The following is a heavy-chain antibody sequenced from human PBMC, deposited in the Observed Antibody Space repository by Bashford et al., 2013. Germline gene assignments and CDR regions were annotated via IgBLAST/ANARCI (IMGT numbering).Heavy chain of an antibody. CDR3: AREGSSWYPLDYGMDV. Sequence: SSETLSLTCTVSGGSISSYYWSWIRQPAGKGLEWIGRIYTSGSTNYNPSLKSRVTMSVDTSKNQFSLKLSSVTAADTAVYYCAREGSSWYPLDYGMDVWGQGTTVTVSS. CDR2: IYTSGST. CDR1: GGSISSYY. D-gene: IGHD6-13*01. J-gene: IGHJ6*02. V-gene: IGHV4-4*07.